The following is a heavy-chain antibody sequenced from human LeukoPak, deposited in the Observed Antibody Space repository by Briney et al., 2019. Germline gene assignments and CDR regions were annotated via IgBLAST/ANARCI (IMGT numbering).Heavy chain of an antibody. V-gene: IGHV3-30*02. Sequence: PGGSLRLSCAASGFTFSSYGMHWVRQAPGKGLEWVAFIRYDGSNKYYADSVKDRFTISRDNSKNTLYLQMNSLRAEDTAVYYCAKDRYYYDSSGYPSPMGYWGQGTLVTVSS. J-gene: IGHJ4*02. CDR1: GFTFSSYG. CDR3: AKDRYYYDSSGYPSPMGY. CDR2: IRYDGSNK. D-gene: IGHD3-22*01.